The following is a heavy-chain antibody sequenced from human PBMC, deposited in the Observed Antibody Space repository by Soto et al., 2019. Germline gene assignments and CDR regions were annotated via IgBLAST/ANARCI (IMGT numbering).Heavy chain of an antibody. CDR1: GFTFSSYG. CDR3: AKDQYFYGSGSYSYYYYGMDV. V-gene: IGHV3-30*18. J-gene: IGHJ6*02. D-gene: IGHD3-10*01. Sequence: VQLVESGGGVVQPGRSLRLSCAASGFTFSSYGIHWVRQAPGKGLEWVALISYDGSNKYYADSVKGRFTISRDNSKNTLYLQLNSLRAEDTALYYCAKDQYFYGSGSYSYYYYGMDVWGQGTTVTVSS. CDR2: ISYDGSNK.